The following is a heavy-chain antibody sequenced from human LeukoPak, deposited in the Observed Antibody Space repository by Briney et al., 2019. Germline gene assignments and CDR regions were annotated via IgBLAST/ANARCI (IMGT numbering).Heavy chain of an antibody. V-gene: IGHV3-30*04. J-gene: IGHJ4*02. CDR2: ISYDGSNK. CDR3: ASDIVVAVAAKVFDY. CDR1: GFTFSSYA. D-gene: IGHD2-15*01. Sequence: PGGSLRLSCAASGFTFSSYAMHWVRQAPGKGLEWVAVISYDGSNKYYADSVKGRFTISRDNSKNTLYLQMNSLRAEDTAVYYCASDIVVAVAAKVFDYWGQGTLVTVSS.